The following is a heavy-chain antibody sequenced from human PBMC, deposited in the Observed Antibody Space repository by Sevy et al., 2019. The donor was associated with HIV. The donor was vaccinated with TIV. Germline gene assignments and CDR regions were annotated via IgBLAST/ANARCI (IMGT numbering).Heavy chain of an antibody. D-gene: IGHD6-13*01. CDR3: ARGWRAAAGTNWFDP. CDR2: IYYSGST. J-gene: IGHJ5*02. V-gene: IGHV4-61*01. Sequence: SETLSLTCTVSGGSVSSGSYYWSWIRQPPGKGLEWIGYIYYSGSTNYHPSLKSRVTISVDTSKNQFSLKLSSVTAADTAVYYCARGWRAAAGTNWFDPWGQGTLVTVSS. CDR1: GGSVSSGSYY.